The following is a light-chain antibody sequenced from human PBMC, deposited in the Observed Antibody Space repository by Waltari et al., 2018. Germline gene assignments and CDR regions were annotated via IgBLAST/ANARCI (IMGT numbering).Light chain of an antibody. V-gene: IGKV1-5*03. CDR1: QSISSW. CDR3: QQYHSYPYT. J-gene: IGKJ2*01. CDR2: KAS. Sequence: DIQMTQSPSPLSSSVRDRVTITCRASQSISSWLAWYQQTPGKAPMLLIYKASSLDSGVPPRFSGRGSGTEFTLTISSLQADDFATYYCQQYHSYPYTFGQGTKLEIK.